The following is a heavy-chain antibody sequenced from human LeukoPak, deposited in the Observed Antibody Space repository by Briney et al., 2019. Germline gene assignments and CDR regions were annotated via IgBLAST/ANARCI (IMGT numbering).Heavy chain of an antibody. D-gene: IGHD1-7*01. CDR2: ISTSSIYI. Sequence: PGGSLRLSCAASGFTFSSYSMNWVRQAPGKGLEWVSSISTSSIYIYYADSVKGRFTISRGNAKNSLYLQMNSLRAEDTAVYYCARANRGELRWIDYWGQGTLVTVSS. V-gene: IGHV3-21*01. CDR1: GFTFSSYS. J-gene: IGHJ4*02. CDR3: ARANRGELRWIDY.